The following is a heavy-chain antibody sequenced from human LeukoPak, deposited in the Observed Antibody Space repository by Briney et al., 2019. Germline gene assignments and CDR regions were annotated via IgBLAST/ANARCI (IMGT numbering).Heavy chain of an antibody. CDR2: VYSNGMA. CDR3: TRRAYYDSRGYDPTAGYSYL. D-gene: IGHD3-22*01. J-gene: IGHJ2*01. Sequence: PAETLSLTCSVSAGSMFSLYWNWIRHSPGKGLEWIGFVYSNGMAPYNPSLLCRGNISIAAFSNQFSLIRTCVTAADTAKYYFTRRAYYDSRGYDPTAGYSYLWGGGALFTLSS. CDR1: AGSMFSLY. V-gene: IGHV4-4*08.